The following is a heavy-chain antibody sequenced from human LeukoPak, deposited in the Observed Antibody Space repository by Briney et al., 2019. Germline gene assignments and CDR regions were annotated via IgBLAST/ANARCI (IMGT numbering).Heavy chain of an antibody. CDR1: GFTFSSYW. CDR3: ARGSGMIRGAYFDY. V-gene: IGHV3-74*01. Sequence: PGGSLRLSCAASGFTFSSYWMHWVRQAPGKGLVWVSRINSDGSSTSYADSVKGRSTISRDNGKKSLYVQMNSLRVEDTALYYCARGSGMIRGAYFDYWGQGSLVTVSS. CDR2: INSDGSST. D-gene: IGHD3-10*01. J-gene: IGHJ4*02.